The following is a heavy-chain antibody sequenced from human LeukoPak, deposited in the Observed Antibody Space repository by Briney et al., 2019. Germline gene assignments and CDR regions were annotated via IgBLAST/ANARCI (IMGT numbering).Heavy chain of an antibody. D-gene: IGHD6-19*01. CDR3: ARGDLSAVAVPFDY. V-gene: IGHV4-59*12. CDR2: IYSSGST. CDR1: GASISSYY. J-gene: IGHJ4*02. Sequence: SETLSLTCTVSGASISSYYWSWIHQPPGKGLEWIGYIYSSGSTNYNPSLKSRVTISVDTSKNQFSLKLSSVTAADTAVYYCARGDLSAVAVPFDYWGQGTLVTVSS.